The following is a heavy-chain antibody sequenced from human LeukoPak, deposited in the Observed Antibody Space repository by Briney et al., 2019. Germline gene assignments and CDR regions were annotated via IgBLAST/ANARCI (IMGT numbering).Heavy chain of an antibody. CDR1: GFTFSNYA. CDR2: INDSGGST. Sequence: GGSLRLSCAASGFTFSNYAMSWARQAPGKGLEWVSAINDSGGSTYYADSVKGRFTISRDNSKNTLYLQMNSLRAEDTAVYYCAKPAISSRGWYYDYWGQGTLVTVSS. CDR3: AKPAISSRGWYYDY. V-gene: IGHV3-23*01. D-gene: IGHD6-19*01. J-gene: IGHJ4*02.